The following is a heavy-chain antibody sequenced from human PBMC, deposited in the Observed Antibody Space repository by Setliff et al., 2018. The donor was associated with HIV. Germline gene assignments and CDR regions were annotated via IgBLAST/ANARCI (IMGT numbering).Heavy chain of an antibody. J-gene: IGHJ4*02. CDR1: GSTFSSYE. CDR3: ARDATRGGDFDF. CDR2: IKEDGSET. V-gene: IGHV3-7*01. D-gene: IGHD3-10*01. Sequence: GGSLRLSCAASGSTFSSYEMNWVRQAPGKGLEWVANIKEDGSETFYVDSVKGRLTMSRDNAKNLVYLEMNSLKVEDTAVYYCARDATRGGDFDFWGQGTLVTVSS.